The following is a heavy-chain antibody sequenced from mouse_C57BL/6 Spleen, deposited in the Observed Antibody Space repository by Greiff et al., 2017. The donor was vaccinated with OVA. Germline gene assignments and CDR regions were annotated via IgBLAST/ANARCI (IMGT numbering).Heavy chain of an antibody. J-gene: IGHJ2*01. CDR1: GFTFSSYA. D-gene: IGHD2-5*01. CDR2: ISDGGSYT. CDR3: ARGYYSKGYYFDY. Sequence: EVQGVESGGGLVKPGGSLKLSCAASGFTFSSYAMSWVRQTPEKRLEWVATISDGGSYTYYPDNVKGRFTISRDNAKNNLYLQMSHLKSEDTAMYYCARGYYSKGYYFDYWGQGTTLTVSS. V-gene: IGHV5-4*01.